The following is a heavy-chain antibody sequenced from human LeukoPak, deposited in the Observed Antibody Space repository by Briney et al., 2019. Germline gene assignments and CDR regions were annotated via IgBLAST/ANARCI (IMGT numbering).Heavy chain of an antibody. CDR1: GGSIGTYY. J-gene: IGHJ5*02. V-gene: IGHV4-4*09. CDR2: IFSTGST. Sequence: PSETLSLTCTVSGGSIGTYYWSWVRQSPGTGLEWIAYIFSTGSTSYNPFLKSRVTISLDTSKNQFSLKLRSVTAEDTAVYYCVRQGPTIFGVGSFDPWGRGTLVTVSS. CDR3: VRQGPTIFGVGSFDP. D-gene: IGHD3-3*01.